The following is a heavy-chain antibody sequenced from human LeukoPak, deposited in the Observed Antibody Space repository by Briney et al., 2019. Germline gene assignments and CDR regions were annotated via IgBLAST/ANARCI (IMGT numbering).Heavy chain of an antibody. J-gene: IGHJ5*02. V-gene: IGHV1-8*01. CDR1: GYPFTTYE. D-gene: IGHD1-14*01. Sequence: ASVSVSCRASGYPFTTYEINWVRQAAGQGLEGMGWVHPDTGYAHYAQKFQGRVTMTSDTSISTAYMELSSLRSDDTAVYFCARGPRNDPWGQGTLVTVSS. CDR2: VHPDTGYA. CDR3: ARGPRNDP.